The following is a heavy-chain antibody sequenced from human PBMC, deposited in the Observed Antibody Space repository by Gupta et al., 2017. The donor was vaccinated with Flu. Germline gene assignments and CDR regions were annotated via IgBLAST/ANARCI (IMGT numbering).Heavy chain of an antibody. D-gene: IGHD6-19*01. CDR2: IWYDGSNK. CDR1: GFTCISYG. J-gene: IGHJ4*01. Sequence: GFTCISYGMHWVSQAPGKGLEGGAVIWYDGSNKYYADSGKCRFTISRDNSKNTLYLQMNSLRAEDTAVYYCSRGIRYSSGWQNADWCHGTLVTVSS. V-gene: IGHV3-33*01. CDR3: SRGIRYSSGWQNAD.